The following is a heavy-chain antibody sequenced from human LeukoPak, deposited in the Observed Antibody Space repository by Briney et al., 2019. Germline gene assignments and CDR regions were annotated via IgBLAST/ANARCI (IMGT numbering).Heavy chain of an antibody. CDR1: GGSMSSYY. D-gene: IGHD1-26*01. CDR3: ARQPYMLGAYYFDY. J-gene: IGHJ4*02. V-gene: IGHV4-59*08. CDR2: IFSSGST. Sequence: SETLSLTCTVSGGSMSSYYWSWIRQRPGKGRGWIGYIFSSGSTNYNPSLKSRVTLSVDPSKNQFSLKLGSVTAADTAVYDCARQPYMLGAYYFDYWGQGTLVTVSS.